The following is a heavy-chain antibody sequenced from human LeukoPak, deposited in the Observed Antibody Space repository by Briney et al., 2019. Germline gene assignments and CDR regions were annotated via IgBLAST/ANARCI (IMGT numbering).Heavy chain of an antibody. CDR3: ARGLGYYGSGSTIDY. Sequence: GGSLRLSCAASGFTVSSNYMSWVRQAPGKGLEWASVIYSGGSTYYADSVKGRFTISRDNSKNTLYLQMNSLRAEDTAVYYCARGLGYYGSGSTIDYWGQGTLVTVSS. D-gene: IGHD3-10*01. J-gene: IGHJ4*02. V-gene: IGHV3-66*01. CDR1: GFTVSSNY. CDR2: IYSGGST.